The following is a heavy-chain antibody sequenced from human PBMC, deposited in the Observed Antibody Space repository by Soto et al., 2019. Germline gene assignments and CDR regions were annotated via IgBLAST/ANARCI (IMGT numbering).Heavy chain of an antibody. D-gene: IGHD1-7*01. J-gene: IGHJ4*02. CDR2: IYHTGKT. Sequence: SETLSLTCTVSGDAIYIGGYYWTWIRQHPGKGLEWIGYIYHTGKTYYNPSLESRVTMSVDTSKNQFSLKLASVTAADTAVYHCAKDRVGGTFYTPLAFWGQGTLVTVSS. CDR1: GDAIYIGGYY. CDR3: AKDRVGGTFYTPLAF. V-gene: IGHV4-31*03.